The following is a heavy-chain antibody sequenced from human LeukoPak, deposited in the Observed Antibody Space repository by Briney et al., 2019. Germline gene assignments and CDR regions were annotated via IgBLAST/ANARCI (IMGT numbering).Heavy chain of an antibody. D-gene: IGHD5-18*01. V-gene: IGHV1-2*02. CDR1: EYTFTGYY. J-gene: IGHJ4*02. CDR3: ARVGYNYGYDY. CDR2: INPNSGAT. Sequence: GASVKVSCKASEYTFTGYYMHWVRQAPGQGLEWMGWINPNSGATDYAQNFQGRVTLTRDTSISTAYMELSRLRSDDTAVYYCARVGYNYGYDYWGQGTLVTASS.